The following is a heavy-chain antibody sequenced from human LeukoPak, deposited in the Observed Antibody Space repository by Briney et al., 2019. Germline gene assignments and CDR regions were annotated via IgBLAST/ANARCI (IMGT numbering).Heavy chain of an antibody. V-gene: IGHV6-1*01. CDR3: AREGIAVAGTRDYYYYYYMDV. D-gene: IGHD6-19*01. CDR2: TYYRSKWYN. J-gene: IGHJ6*03. CDR1: GDSFSSNSAA. Sequence: NLSQTLSLTCALSGDSFSSNSAAWNWIRQSPSRGLEWLGRTYYRSKWYNDYAVSVKNRITINPDTSKNQFSLQLNSVTPEDTAVYYCAREGIAVAGTRDYYYYYYMDVWGKGTTVTVSS.